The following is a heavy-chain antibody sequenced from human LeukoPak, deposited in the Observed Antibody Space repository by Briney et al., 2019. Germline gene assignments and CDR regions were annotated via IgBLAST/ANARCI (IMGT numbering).Heavy chain of an antibody. D-gene: IGHD1-1*01. CDR1: GFTFDDYG. CDR3: ARGPSSNWNDNQRAFDI. J-gene: IGHJ3*02. V-gene: IGHV3-20*04. CDR2: INWNGGST. Sequence: GGSLRLSCAASGFTFDDYGMSWVRQAPGKGLEWVSGINWNGGSTGYADSVKGRFTISRDNAKNSLYLQMNSLRAEDTALYYCARGPSSNWNDNQRAFDIWGQGTMVTVSS.